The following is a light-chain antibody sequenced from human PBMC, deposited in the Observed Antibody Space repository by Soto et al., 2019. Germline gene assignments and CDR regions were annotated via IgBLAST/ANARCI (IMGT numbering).Light chain of an antibody. CDR1: QSVNTY. CDR3: HQRSNWPLT. CDR2: DGY. V-gene: IGKV3-11*01. Sequence: EIVLTQSPATLSVSPGERATLSCRASQSVNTYLAWYQQNPGQAPRLLIHDGYNRATGIPARFSGSGSGTDLTLTISSLETEDFAVYSCHQRSNWPLTFGGGTKVDI. J-gene: IGKJ4*01.